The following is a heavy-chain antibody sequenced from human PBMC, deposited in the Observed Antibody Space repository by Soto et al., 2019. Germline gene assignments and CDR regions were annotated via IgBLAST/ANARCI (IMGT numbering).Heavy chain of an antibody. Sequence: QVQVVQSGAEVKKPGSSVKVSCKASGGYYRSYTITWVRQAPGQGLEWMGRVIPILGVVNYAQKFQGKVTFTADKSTSTAYMELSSLRSDDTAVYYCARESVRDYPLLDYWGQGTLVTVSS. CDR1: GGYYRSYT. D-gene: IGHD4-17*01. J-gene: IGHJ4*01. CDR3: ARESVRDYPLLDY. V-gene: IGHV1-69*08. CDR2: VIPILGVV.